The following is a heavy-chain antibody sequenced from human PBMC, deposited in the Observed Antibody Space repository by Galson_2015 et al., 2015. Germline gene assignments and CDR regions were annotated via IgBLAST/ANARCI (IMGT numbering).Heavy chain of an antibody. CDR3: ARETSATGYGDH. V-gene: IGHV1-46*01. CDR1: GYTFTTYY. D-gene: IGHD5-12*01. J-gene: IGHJ4*02. CDR2: INPSGGTT. Sequence: SVKVSCKASGYTFTTYYMHWVRQAPGQGLEWMGIINPSGGTTSYAQKFQGRVIMTGDMSTTTAFLELSSLRSDDTALYYCARETSATGYGDHWGQGTLVTVSS.